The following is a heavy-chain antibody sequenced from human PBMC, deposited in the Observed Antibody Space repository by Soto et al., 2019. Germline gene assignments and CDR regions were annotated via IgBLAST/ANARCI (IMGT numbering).Heavy chain of an antibody. CDR3: AKVIVLGASTIEY. V-gene: IGHV3-23*01. CDR2: INGRGNTT. CDR1: GFIFQNYA. J-gene: IGHJ4*01. Sequence: DEQVLESGGGLAQPGGSLRLSCVASGFIFQNYAMSWVRQTPGKGLEWVSVINGRGNTTFYADSVKGRFTVSRDNSRNMVYLDMNSLRVGDTAVYSCAKVIVLGASTIEYWGLGTPVIVSS. D-gene: IGHD3-16*02.